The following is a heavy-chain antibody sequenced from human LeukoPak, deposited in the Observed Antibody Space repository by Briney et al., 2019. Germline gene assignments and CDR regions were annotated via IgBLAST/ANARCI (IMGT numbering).Heavy chain of an antibody. J-gene: IGHJ3*02. D-gene: IGHD2-15*01. Sequence: SVTVSCKASGGTFSSYAISWVRQAPGQGLEWMGRIIPILGIANYAQKFQGRVTITADKSTSTAYMEPSSLRSEDTAVYYCARDRCSGGSCYSRTDAFDIWGQGTMVTVSS. CDR1: GGTFSSYA. CDR2: IIPILGIA. V-gene: IGHV1-69*04. CDR3: ARDRCSGGSCYSRTDAFDI.